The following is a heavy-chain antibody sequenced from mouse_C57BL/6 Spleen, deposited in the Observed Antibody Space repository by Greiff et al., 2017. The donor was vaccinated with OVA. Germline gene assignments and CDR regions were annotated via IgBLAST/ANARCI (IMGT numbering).Heavy chain of an antibody. J-gene: IGHJ2*01. CDR3: ARSSPASPYLDY. V-gene: IGHV1-52*01. CDR1: GYTFTSYW. CDR2: IDPSDSET. D-gene: IGHD6-2*01. Sequence: QVQLQQSGAELVRPGSSVKLSCKASGYTFTSYWMHWVKQRPIQGLEWIGNIDPSDSETHYNQKFKDKATLTVDKSSSTAYMQLSSLTSEDSAVYYCARSSPASPYLDYWGQGTTLTVSS.